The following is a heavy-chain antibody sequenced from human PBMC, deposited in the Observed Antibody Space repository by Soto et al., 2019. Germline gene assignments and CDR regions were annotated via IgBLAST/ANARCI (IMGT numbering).Heavy chain of an antibody. CDR1: GYSFTSYW. Sequence: GESLKISCKGSGYSFTSYWISWVRQMPGKGLEWMGRIDPSDSYTNYSPSFQGRVTISADRSISTAYLQWSSLKASDTAMYYCARRDGYCSSTSCPSYYYYGMDVWGQGTTVTVSS. J-gene: IGHJ6*02. CDR2: IDPSDSYT. CDR3: ARRDGYCSSTSCPSYYYYGMDV. V-gene: IGHV5-10-1*01. D-gene: IGHD2-2*03.